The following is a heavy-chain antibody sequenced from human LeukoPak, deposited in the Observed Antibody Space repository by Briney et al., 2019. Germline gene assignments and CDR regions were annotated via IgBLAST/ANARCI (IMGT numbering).Heavy chain of an antibody. CDR1: GYTFTVYY. V-gene: IGHV1-2*02. D-gene: IGHD3-22*01. J-gene: IGHJ4*02. CDR2: INPNSGGT. Sequence: ASVKVSCKASGYTFTVYYMHWVRQAPGQGLEWLGWINPNSGGTNYAQKFQGRVTMTRDTSISTVYMELSRLRSDDTAVYYCARGAHYHDSSEGSDYWGQGTLVTVSS. CDR3: ARGAHYHDSSEGSDY.